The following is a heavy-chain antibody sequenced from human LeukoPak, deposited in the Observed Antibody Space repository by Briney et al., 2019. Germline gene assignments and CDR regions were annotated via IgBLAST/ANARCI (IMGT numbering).Heavy chain of an antibody. V-gene: IGHV4-34*01. J-gene: IGHJ5*02. CDR3: ARRRITIFGVVPGARFDP. CDR2: INHSGST. D-gene: IGHD3-3*01. CDR1: GGSFSGYY. Sequence: SETLSLTCAVYGGSFSGYYWSWIRQPPGKGLEWIGEINHSGSTNYNPSLKSRVTIPVDTSKNQFSLKLSSVTAADTAVYYCARRRITIFGVVPGARFDPWGQGTLVTVSS.